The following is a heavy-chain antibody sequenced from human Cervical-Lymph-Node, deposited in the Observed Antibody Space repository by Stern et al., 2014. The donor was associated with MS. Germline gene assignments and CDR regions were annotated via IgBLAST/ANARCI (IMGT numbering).Heavy chain of an antibody. V-gene: IGHV3-21*01. CDR2: ISSGSTYI. J-gene: IGHJ4*01. CDR3: ARELDPLDY. CDR1: GFTFSSYS. Sequence: EVQLLESGGGLVKPGGSLRLSCAASGFTFSSYSMNWVRQAPGKGLEWVSSISSGSTYINYADSGKGRFTVARDNAKNSLYLQMSSLRAEDTAVYYCARELDPLDYWGHGTLVTVSS.